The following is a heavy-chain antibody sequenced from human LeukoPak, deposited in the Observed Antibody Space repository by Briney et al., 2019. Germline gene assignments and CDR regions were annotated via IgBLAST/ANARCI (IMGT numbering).Heavy chain of an antibody. CDR2: ISANGAKT. CDR1: GFTFNSYA. J-gene: IGHJ4*02. V-gene: IGHV3-23*01. Sequence: GGSPRLSCAASGFTFNSYAMSWVRQAPGKGLEWVSGISANGAKTYYADSVKGRFTISRDNSKNTQSLQMNSLRAEDTALYYCAKGWSVTMVMAAPGDWGQGALVTVSS. D-gene: IGHD3-10*01. CDR3: AKGWSVTMVMAAPGD.